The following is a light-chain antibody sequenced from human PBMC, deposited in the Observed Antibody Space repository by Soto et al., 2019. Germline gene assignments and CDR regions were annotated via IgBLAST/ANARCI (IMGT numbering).Light chain of an antibody. Sequence: EIVLTQSPATLSLSPGERATLSCRASQSVSSYLAWYQKKPGQAPRLLIYDASNRATCIPARFSGSGSGTDFTLTISSLEPEDFAVYYCQQRSNWPPGLTFGGGTKVVIK. CDR2: DAS. CDR3: QQRSNWPPGLT. V-gene: IGKV3-11*01. J-gene: IGKJ4*01. CDR1: QSVSSY.